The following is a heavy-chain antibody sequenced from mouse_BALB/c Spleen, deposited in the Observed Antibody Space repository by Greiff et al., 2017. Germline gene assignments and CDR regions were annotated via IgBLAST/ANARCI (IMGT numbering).Heavy chain of an antibody. D-gene: IGHD2-1*01. CDR1: GFTFSSFG. CDR2: ISSGSSTI. J-gene: IGHJ4*01. Sequence: EVKLVESGGGLVQPGGSRKLSCAASGFTFSSFGMHWVRQAPEKGLEWVAYISSGSSTIYYADTVKGRFTISRDNPKNTLFLQMTSLRSEDTAMYYCARRGNSGDYAMDYWGQGTSVTVSS. V-gene: IGHV5-17*02. CDR3: ARRGNSGDYAMDY.